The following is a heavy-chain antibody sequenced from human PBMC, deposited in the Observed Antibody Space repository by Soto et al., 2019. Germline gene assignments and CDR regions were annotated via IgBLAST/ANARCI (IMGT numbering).Heavy chain of an antibody. CDR3: ARRNYDTTGYYYWFDP. D-gene: IGHD3-22*01. CDR1: GGSISSSNW. CDR2: IYPSGST. Sequence: QVQLQESGPGLVKPSGTLSLTCTVSGGSISSSNWWSWVRQSPGKGLEWIGEIYPSGSTNYNPPLKSRVTISVDKSKNQFSLKLTSVTAADTAVYYCARRNYDTTGYYYWFDPWGRGTLVTVSS. J-gene: IGHJ5*02. V-gene: IGHV4-4*02.